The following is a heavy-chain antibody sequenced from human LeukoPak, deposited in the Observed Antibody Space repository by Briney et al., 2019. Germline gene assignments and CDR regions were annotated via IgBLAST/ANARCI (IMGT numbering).Heavy chain of an antibody. V-gene: IGHV3-64D*06. CDR2: ISSNGGST. CDR3: VKGSAVAGFEY. J-gene: IGHJ4*02. Sequence: GGSLRLSCSASGFSFSSYGTHWVRQAPGKGLEYVSAISSNGGSTYYADSVKGRVTISRDNSKNTLYLQMSSLRAEDTAVYYCVKGSAVAGFEYWGQGTLVTVSS. D-gene: IGHD6-19*01. CDR1: GFSFSSYG.